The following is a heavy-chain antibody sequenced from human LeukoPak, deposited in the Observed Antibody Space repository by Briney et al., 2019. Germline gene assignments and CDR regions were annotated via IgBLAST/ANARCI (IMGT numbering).Heavy chain of an antibody. CDR1: GGTFSSYA. J-gene: IGHJ4*02. D-gene: IGHD5-12*01. V-gene: IGHV1-18*01. Sequence: GASVKVSCKASGGTFSSYAISWVRQAPGQGLEWMGWISAYNGNTNYAQKLQGRVTMTTDTSTSTAYMELRSLRSDDTAVYYCARDIVATIPCGYWGQGTLVTVSS. CDR3: ARDIVATIPCGY. CDR2: ISAYNGNT.